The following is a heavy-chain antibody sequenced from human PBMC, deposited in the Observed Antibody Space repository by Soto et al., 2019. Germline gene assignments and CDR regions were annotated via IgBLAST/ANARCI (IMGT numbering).Heavy chain of an antibody. Sequence: QVQLVQSGAEVKKPGASVKVSCKASGYTFTSYGISWVRQAPGQGLEWMGWISAYNGNTNYAQKLQGRVTMTTDTHTSTAYMELRSLRSDDRAVYYCARWVGATTTYYYGIDLWGQGNTVTVSS. CDR3: ARWVGATTTYYYGIDL. CDR1: GYTFTSYG. J-gene: IGHJ6*02. V-gene: IGHV1-18*01. D-gene: IGHD1-26*01. CDR2: ISAYNGNT.